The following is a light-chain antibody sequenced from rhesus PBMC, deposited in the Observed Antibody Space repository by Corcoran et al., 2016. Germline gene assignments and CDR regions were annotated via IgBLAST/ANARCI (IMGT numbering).Light chain of an antibody. CDR2: KAS. Sequence: DIQMTQSPSSLSASVGDTVTITCRASQSISNWLAWYQQKPGKAPKALIYKASSLQRGVPSRFSGRGSGTDFTLTISGLQSEDFATYYCQQYASSPIFTFGPGTKLDIK. CDR3: QQYASSPIFT. CDR1: QSISNW. V-gene: IGKV1-22*01. J-gene: IGKJ3*01.